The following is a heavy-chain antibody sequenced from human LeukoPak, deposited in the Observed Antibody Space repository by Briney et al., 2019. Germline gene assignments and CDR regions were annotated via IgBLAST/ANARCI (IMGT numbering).Heavy chain of an antibody. CDR3: ARDRTGEWGIYYMDV. V-gene: IGHV4-30-2*01. CDR1: GGSISSGGYY. CDR2: IYHSGST. D-gene: IGHD7-27*01. Sequence: SQTLSLTCTVSGGSISSGGYYWSWIRQPPGKGLEWIGYIYHSGSTYYNPSLKSRVTMSVDTSKNQFSLKLSSVTAADTAVYYCARDRTGEWGIYYMDVWGKGTTVTVSS. J-gene: IGHJ6*03.